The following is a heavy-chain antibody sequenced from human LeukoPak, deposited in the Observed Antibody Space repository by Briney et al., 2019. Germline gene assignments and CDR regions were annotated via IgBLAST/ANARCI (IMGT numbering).Heavy chain of an antibody. CDR3: ARHGYYYYTSGYFGY. V-gene: IGHV4-39*01. CDR1: GGSISSSFYY. Sequence: PSETLSLICTVSGGSISSSFYYWGWLRQPPGKGLEWIGSTYYSGTTYYKPSLKSRVSVSVDTSKNQLSLNLTSVTAADTALYYCARHGYYYYTSGYFGYWGQGILVTVSS. CDR2: TYYSGTT. D-gene: IGHD3-22*01. J-gene: IGHJ4*02.